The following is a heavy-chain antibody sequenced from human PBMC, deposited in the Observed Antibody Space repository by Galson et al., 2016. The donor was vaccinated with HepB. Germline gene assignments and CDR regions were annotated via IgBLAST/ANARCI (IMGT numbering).Heavy chain of an antibody. CDR2: IIPILRKA. J-gene: IGHJ5*02. V-gene: IGHV1-69*13. D-gene: IGHD1-7*01. CDR3: ARDGDWNSPGWFDL. Sequence: SVKVSCKASGGTFSSNAISWVRQAPGEGLEWMGGIIPILRKANYARKFQGRVTIIAEESTSTVYMEVNSLRSEETAVYYCARDGDWNSPGWFDLWGQGTLVTVSS. CDR1: GGTFSSNA.